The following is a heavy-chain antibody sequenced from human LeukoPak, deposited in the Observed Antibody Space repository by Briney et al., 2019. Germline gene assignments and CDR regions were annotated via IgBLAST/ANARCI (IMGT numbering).Heavy chain of an antibody. Sequence: GGSLRLSCAASGFTFSNNAMTWVRQAPGKGLKWVAAISGDGVYIYYADSVRGRFTISRDNSRTALYLQMNYLTDEDTALYYCVKNLGQGAAYDSWGQGTLVTVSS. D-gene: IGHD6-13*01. CDR2: ISGDGVYI. J-gene: IGHJ4*02. CDR3: VKNLGQGAAYDS. CDR1: GFTFSNNA. V-gene: IGHV3-23*01.